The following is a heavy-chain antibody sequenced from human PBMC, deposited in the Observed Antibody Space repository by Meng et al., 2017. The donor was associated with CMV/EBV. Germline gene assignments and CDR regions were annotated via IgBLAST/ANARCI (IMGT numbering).Heavy chain of an antibody. Sequence: QVQLQQWGAGLWKPSETLSRTCAVYGGSFSGYYWSWIRQPPGKGLEWIGEINHSGSTNYNPSHKSRVTISVDTSKNQFSLKLSSVTAADTAVYYCASSLTYPDYWGQGTLVTVSS. V-gene: IGHV4-34*01. D-gene: IGHD2-15*01. CDR2: INHSGST. CDR3: ASSLTYPDY. CDR1: GGSFSGYY. J-gene: IGHJ4*02.